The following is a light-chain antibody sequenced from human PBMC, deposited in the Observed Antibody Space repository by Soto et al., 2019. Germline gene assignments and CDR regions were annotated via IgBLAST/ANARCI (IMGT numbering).Light chain of an antibody. CDR2: DAS. J-gene: IGKJ1*01. Sequence: DIQMTQSPSTLSASVGYRFTITCRASESIRTWLAWYQHRPGKAPKFLIYDASTLESGVPSRFSGSGSGTEFTLTIRSLQPDDSATYYCQHYSLYSPWTFGQGTKGDIK. V-gene: IGKV1-5*01. CDR1: ESIRTW. CDR3: QHYSLYSPWT.